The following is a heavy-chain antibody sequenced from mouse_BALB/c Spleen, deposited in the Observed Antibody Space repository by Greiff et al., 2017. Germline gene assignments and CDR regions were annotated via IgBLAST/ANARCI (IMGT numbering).Heavy chain of an antibody. CDR2: INSNGGST. CDR1: GFTFSSYG. CDR3: ARDRNNFDY. J-gene: IGHJ2*01. V-gene: IGHV5-6-3*01. Sequence: VQLQQSGGGLVKPGGSLKLSCAASGFTFSSYGMSWVRQTPDKRLELVATINSNGGSTYYPDSVKGRFTISRDNAKNTLYLQMSSLKSEDTAMYYCARDRNNFDYWGQGTTLTVSS.